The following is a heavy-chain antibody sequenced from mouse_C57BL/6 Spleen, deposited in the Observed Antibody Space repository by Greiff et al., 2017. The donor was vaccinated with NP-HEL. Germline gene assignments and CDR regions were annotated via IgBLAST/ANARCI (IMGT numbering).Heavy chain of an antibody. Sequence: EVKVVESGGGLVKPGGSLKLSCAASGFTFSDYGMHWVRQAPEKGLEWVAYISSGSSTIYYADTVKGRFTISRDNAKNTLFLQMTSLRSEDTAMYYCARGLLGYAMDYWGQGTSVTVSS. D-gene: IGHD2-3*01. CDR3: ARGLLGYAMDY. J-gene: IGHJ4*01. CDR1: GFTFSDYG. CDR2: ISSGSSTI. V-gene: IGHV5-17*01.